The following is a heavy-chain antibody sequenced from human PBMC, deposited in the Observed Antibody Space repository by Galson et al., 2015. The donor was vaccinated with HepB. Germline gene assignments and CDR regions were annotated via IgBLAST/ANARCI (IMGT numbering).Heavy chain of an antibody. V-gene: IGHV3-64D*09. D-gene: IGHD3-3*01. CDR3: VRDWTYDFWSGYFGAFDL. J-gene: IGHJ3*01. CDR1: GFTFTNHA. Sequence: SLRLSCAASGFTFTNHAIHWVRQAPGKGLEYVSVISGNGHDTYYAESVKGRFSVPRDNSRNWLFLQMSSLRPEDTAVYYCVRDWTYDFWSGYFGAFDLWGQGTLVTVSS. CDR2: ISGNGHDT.